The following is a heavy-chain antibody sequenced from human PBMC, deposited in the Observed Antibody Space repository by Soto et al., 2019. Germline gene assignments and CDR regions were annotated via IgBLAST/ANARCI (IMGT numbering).Heavy chain of an antibody. D-gene: IGHD6-19*01. J-gene: IGHJ5*02. V-gene: IGHV3-23*01. CDR2: ISGGGGNT. CDR3: AKDRGAGGRFSGIAVAGIPS. CDR1: GFTFSSYA. Sequence: EVQLLESGGGLVQPGGSLRLSCAASGFTFSSYAMSWVRQTPGKGLEWVSGISGGGGNTYYADSVTGRFTISRDNSRNTLYVLVNGLRAADTAIYYCAKDRGAGGRFSGIAVAGIPSWGQGTLVTVSS.